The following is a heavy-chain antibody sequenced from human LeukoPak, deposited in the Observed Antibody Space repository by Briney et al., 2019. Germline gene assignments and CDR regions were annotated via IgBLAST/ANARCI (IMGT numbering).Heavy chain of an antibody. CDR1: GYTFTSYG. V-gene: IGHV1-18*01. CDR3: ARVVGCSSTSCSPGAFDI. Sequence: ASVKVSCKASGYTFTSYGISWVRQAPGQGLEWMGWISAYNGNTNYAQKFQGRVTITADESTSTAYMELSSLRSEDTAVYYCARVVGCSSTSCSPGAFDIWGQGTMVTVSS. J-gene: IGHJ3*02. CDR2: ISAYNGNT. D-gene: IGHD2-2*01.